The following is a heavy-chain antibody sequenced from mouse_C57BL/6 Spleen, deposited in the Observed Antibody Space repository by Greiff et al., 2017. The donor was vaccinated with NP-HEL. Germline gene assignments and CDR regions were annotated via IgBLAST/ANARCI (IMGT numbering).Heavy chain of an antibody. CDR1: GYSITSGYG. D-gene: IGHD1-2*01. J-gene: IGHJ2*01. CDR2: ISYSGST. CDR3: ARTARIKY. Sequence: EVQLQQSGPGLVKPSQSLSLTCTVTGYSITSGYGWNWIRQFPGNKLEWMGYISYSGSTNYNPSLKSRISITRDTSKNQFVLQLNSVTTEDTATYYCARTARIKYWGQGTTPTVSS. V-gene: IGHV3-2*02.